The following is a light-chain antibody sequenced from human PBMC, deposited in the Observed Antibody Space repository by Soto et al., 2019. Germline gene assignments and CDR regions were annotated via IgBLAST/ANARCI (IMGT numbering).Light chain of an antibody. CDR1: HYISFY. V-gene: IGKV1-5*01. J-gene: IGKJ1*01. Sequence: DIQMTQSPSTLSASVGDRVTITCRASHYISFYLAWYQQKAGKAPKVLIFDASSLKSGVPSRFSGSGSGTEFTLTISSLQPDDFATYYCQQYNTYSTWTFGQVTLMEIK. CDR3: QQYNTYSTWT. CDR2: DAS.